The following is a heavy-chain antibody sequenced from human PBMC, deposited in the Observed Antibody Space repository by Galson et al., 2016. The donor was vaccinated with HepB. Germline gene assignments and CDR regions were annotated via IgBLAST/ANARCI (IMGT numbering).Heavy chain of an antibody. CDR3: ARCRVNYYASNDYDSPYRYWHFDL. Sequence: ETLSLTCAVSGVSITSPNWCTWVRQPPGKGLEWVSYISSSSSTIYYADSVMGRFTISRDNAKNSLYLQMNSLRDEDTAVYYCARCRVNYYASNDYDSPYRYWHFDLWGRGTLVTISA. J-gene: IGHJ2*01. CDR2: ISSSSSTI. V-gene: IGHV3-48*02. D-gene: IGHD3-22*01. CDR1: GVSITSPN.